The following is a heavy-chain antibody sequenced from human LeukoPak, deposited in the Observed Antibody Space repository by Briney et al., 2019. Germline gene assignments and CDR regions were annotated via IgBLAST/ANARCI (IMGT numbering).Heavy chain of an antibody. D-gene: IGHD3-9*01. CDR2: IYSGGST. J-gene: IGHJ4*02. Sequence: PGGSLRLSCAASGFIVSSNYMSWFRQAPGKGLEWVSIIYSGGSTYYADSVKGRFTISRDISKNTLHLQMNSLRAEDTAVYYCARLGYYDALTDILDDFWGQGTLVTVSS. CDR1: GFIVSSNY. V-gene: IGHV3-53*01. CDR3: ARLGYYDALTDILDDF.